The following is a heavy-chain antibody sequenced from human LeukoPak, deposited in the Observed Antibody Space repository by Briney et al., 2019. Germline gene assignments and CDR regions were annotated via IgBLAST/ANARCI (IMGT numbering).Heavy chain of an antibody. D-gene: IGHD2-15*01. Sequence: ASVKVSCKASGYTFTGYYMHWVRQATGQGLEWMGWMNPNSGNTGYAQKFQGRVTITRNTSISTAYMELSSLRSEDTAVYYCARAQSPYCSGGSCYSGYYYYYMDVWGKGTTVTVSS. CDR1: GYTFTGYY. V-gene: IGHV1-8*03. J-gene: IGHJ6*03. CDR3: ARAQSPYCSGGSCYSGYYYYYMDV. CDR2: MNPNSGNT.